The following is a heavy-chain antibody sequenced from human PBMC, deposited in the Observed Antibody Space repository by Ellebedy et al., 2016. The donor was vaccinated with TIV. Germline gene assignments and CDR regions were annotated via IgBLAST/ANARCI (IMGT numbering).Heavy chain of an antibody. D-gene: IGHD6-19*01. CDR3: VAVAGTEDY. Sequence: MPSETLSLTCTVSGGSISSYYWSWIRQPPGKGLEWIGEINHSGSTNYNPSLKSRVTISVDTSKNQFSLKLSSVTAADTAVYYCVAVAGTEDYWGQGTLVTVSS. CDR2: INHSGST. J-gene: IGHJ4*02. V-gene: IGHV4-34*03. CDR1: GGSISSYY.